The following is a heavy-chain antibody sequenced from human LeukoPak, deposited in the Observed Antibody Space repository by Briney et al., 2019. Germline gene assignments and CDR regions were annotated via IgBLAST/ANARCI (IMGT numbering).Heavy chain of an antibody. Sequence: PSETLSLTCTVSGGSLSSYYWSWIRQPAGKGLEWIGRIYTSGSTNYNPSLKSRVTISVDKSKNQFSLKLSSVTAADTAVYYCARAIAAAGLYYFDYWGQGTLVTVSS. D-gene: IGHD6-13*01. V-gene: IGHV4-4*07. CDR2: IYTSGST. CDR1: GGSLSSYY. CDR3: ARAIAAAGLYYFDY. J-gene: IGHJ4*02.